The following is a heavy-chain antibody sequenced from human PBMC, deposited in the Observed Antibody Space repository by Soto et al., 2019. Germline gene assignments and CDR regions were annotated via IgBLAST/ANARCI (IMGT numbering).Heavy chain of an antibody. J-gene: IGHJ4*02. D-gene: IGHD3-16*02. CDR1: GLTFSNYA. CDR2: MSGSSSTT. Sequence: PGGSLRLSCATSGLTFSNYAMSWVRQAPGGGLEWVSSMSGSSSTTYYADSVRGRFTISRDRSKNTLYLQMSSLRAEDTALYYCAKSQERELPRVIVFWGQGTLVTVSS. V-gene: IGHV3-23*01. CDR3: AKSQERELPRVIVF.